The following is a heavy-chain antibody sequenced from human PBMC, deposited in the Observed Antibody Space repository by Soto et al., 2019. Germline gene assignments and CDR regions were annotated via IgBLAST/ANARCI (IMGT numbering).Heavy chain of an antibody. CDR2: IYPGDSDT. CDR3: ARGSSIAAAALFDY. Sequence: GESLKISCKGSGYSFSNYWIAWVRQMPGKGLEWMGIIYPGDSDTRYSPSFQGQVTISADKSISTAYLRWSSLKASDTAMYYCARGSSIAAAALFDYRGQGTLVTVSS. V-gene: IGHV5-51*01. CDR1: GYSFSNYW. D-gene: IGHD6-13*01. J-gene: IGHJ4*02.